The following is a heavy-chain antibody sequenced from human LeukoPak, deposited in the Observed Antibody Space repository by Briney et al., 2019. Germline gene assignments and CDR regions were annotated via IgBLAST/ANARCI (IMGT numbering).Heavy chain of an antibody. CDR1: GDSINSGDYS. CDR3: ARHIDLSGGSGYYAFPWFDP. Sequence: SETLSLTCAVSGDSINSGDYSWSWIRQPPGKGLEWIGYIYHSGSTNYNPSLKSRVTISVDTSKNQFSLKLSSVTAADTAVYYCARHIDLSGGSGYYAFPWFDPWGQGTLVSVSS. J-gene: IGHJ5*02. V-gene: IGHV4-30-2*01. D-gene: IGHD3-22*01. CDR2: IYHSGST.